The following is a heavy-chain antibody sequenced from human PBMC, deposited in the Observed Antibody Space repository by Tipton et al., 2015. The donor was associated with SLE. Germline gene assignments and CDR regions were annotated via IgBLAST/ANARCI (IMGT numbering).Heavy chain of an antibody. CDR3: TMRRPQVWSFDY. V-gene: IGHV4-39*02. Sequence: GLVKPSETLSLTCTVSGDSIGSSGYYWGWIRQLPGKGLEWIGSVSYDGNTHRNPSLMSRVTLSVDTSKNHFSLRLTSLTAADTAVYYCTMRRPQVWSFDYWGQGNLLTVSS. J-gene: IGHJ4*02. CDR2: VSYDGNT. D-gene: IGHD2-8*01. CDR1: GDSIGSSGYY.